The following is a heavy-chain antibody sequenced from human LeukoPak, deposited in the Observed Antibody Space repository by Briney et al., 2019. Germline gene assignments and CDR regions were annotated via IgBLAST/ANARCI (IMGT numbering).Heavy chain of an antibody. CDR1: GFTFSSYG. J-gene: IGHJ4*02. Sequence: PGGSLRLSWAASGFTFSSYGMKWVRQAPGKGLEWVSSISSSSVYIYYADSVKGRFTISRDNAKNSLYLQMASLRAEDTAVYYCARDVGKAYFDYWGQGTLVTVSS. CDR2: ISSSSVYI. V-gene: IGHV3-21*01. D-gene: IGHD2-15*01. CDR3: ARDVGKAYFDY.